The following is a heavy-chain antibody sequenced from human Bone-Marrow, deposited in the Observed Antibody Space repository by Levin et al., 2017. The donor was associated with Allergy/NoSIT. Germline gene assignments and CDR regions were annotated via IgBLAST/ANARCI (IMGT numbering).Heavy chain of an antibody. CDR2: IYSGGGT. CDR3: ARDGAVAGTAEYFQH. Sequence: LSLTCAASGFTVSTNYMSWVRQAPGKGLEWVSVIYSGGGTYYADSVKGRFTISRDNSKNTLYLQMNSLRPEDTAVYYCARDGAVAGTAEYFQHWGQGTLVIVSS. CDR1: GFTVSTNY. J-gene: IGHJ1*01. V-gene: IGHV3-66*02. D-gene: IGHD6-19*01.